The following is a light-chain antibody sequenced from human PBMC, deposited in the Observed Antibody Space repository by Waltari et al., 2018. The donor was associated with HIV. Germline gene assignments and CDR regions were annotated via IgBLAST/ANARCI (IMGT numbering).Light chain of an antibody. CDR1: QNINSN. Sequence: IVMTQSPATLSVSPGERATLSCRASQNINSNLVWYQQKPGQPPRLLIYDASTRATDIPARFSGSGSGTEFTLTISTLQSEDFAIYYCQQYNVWPPMYTFGQGTKLEIK. CDR3: QQYNVWPPMYT. V-gene: IGKV3-15*01. J-gene: IGKJ2*01. CDR2: DAS.